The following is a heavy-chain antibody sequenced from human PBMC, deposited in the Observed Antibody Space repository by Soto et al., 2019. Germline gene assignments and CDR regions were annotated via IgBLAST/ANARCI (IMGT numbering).Heavy chain of an antibody. Sequence: HGGSLKISCKGSWYSFNSYWIGWVRQVPGKGPEGVGIIYPGDSDTRYSPSFQGQVTISADKSISTAYLQWSSLKASDTAMYYCARPARYYYDSSGYYPEYYYYGMDVWGQGTTVTVSS. CDR3: ARPARYYYDSSGYYPEYYYYGMDV. CDR2: IYPGDSDT. J-gene: IGHJ6*02. V-gene: IGHV5-51*01. CDR1: WYSFNSYW. D-gene: IGHD3-22*01.